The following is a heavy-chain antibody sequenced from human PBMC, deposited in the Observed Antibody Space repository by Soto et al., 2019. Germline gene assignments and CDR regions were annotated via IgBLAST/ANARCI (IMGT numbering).Heavy chain of an antibody. Sequence: EVQLLESGGGLVQPGGFLRLSCAASEFTFTFYAMSWVRQAPGKGLEWVSAVGSDGGSTYYADSVRGRFTVSRDNSQNTLYLQMNNLRAEDTAVYYCAKDVCGSGTFCHFDYWGQGTLVTVSS. CDR3: AKDVCGSGTFCHFDY. CDR2: VGSDGGST. J-gene: IGHJ4*02. CDR1: EFTFTFYA. V-gene: IGHV3-23*01. D-gene: IGHD3-10*01.